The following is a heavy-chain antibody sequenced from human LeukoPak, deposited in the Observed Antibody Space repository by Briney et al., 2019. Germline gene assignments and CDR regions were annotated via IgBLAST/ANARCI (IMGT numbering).Heavy chain of an antibody. D-gene: IGHD6-19*01. Sequence: SETLSLTCTVSGGSISSSNYYWGWIRQPPGTGLEWIGTFYYSGSTYYNPSLKSRVTISVDTSKNQFSLKLSSVTAADTAVYYCARVAPRVYSSGWYRFDYWGQGTLVTVSS. J-gene: IGHJ4*02. CDR3: ARVAPRVYSSGWYRFDY. CDR2: FYYSGST. CDR1: GGSISSSNYY. V-gene: IGHV4-39*07.